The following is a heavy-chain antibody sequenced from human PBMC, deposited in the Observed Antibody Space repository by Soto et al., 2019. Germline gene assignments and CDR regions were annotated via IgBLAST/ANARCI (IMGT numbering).Heavy chain of an antibody. CDR2: ISGSGGST. Sequence: EVQLVESGGGLVKPGGSLRLSCAASGFTFSSYSMNWVRQAPGKGLEWVSAISGSGGSTYYADSVKGRFTISRDNSKNTLYLQMNSLRAEDTAVYYCAKDGYYYDSSGYYPTGADAFDIWGQGTMVTVSS. V-gene: IGHV3-23*04. CDR3: AKDGYYYDSSGYYPTGADAFDI. D-gene: IGHD3-22*01. CDR1: GFTFSSYS. J-gene: IGHJ3*02.